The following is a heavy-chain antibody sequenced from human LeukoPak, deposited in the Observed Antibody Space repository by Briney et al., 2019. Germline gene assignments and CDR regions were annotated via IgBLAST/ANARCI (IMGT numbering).Heavy chain of an antibody. CDR3: AREGRYCSGGSCYSGDY. CDR2: IIPILGIA. V-gene: IGHV1-69*04. CDR1: GYTFTSYA. Sequence: SVRVSCKASGYTFTSYAMNWVRQAPGQGLEWMGRIIPILGIANYAQKFQGRVTITADKSTSTAYMELSSLRSEDTAVYYCAREGRYCSGGSCYSGDYWGQGTLVTVSS. D-gene: IGHD2-15*01. J-gene: IGHJ4*02.